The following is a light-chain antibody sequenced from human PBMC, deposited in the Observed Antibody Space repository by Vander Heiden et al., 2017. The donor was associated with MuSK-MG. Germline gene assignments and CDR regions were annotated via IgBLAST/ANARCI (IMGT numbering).Light chain of an antibody. CDR2: KAS. Sequence: DIQMTQSPSTLSASVGDRVTITCRASQSISSWLAWYQQKPGKAPKLLIYKASSLESGVPSRFSGSGSGTEFTLTISSRQPDDFATYYCQHEVISPFTFGQGTQVDIK. V-gene: IGKV1-5*03. CDR1: QSISSW. CDR3: QHEVISPFT. J-gene: IGKJ2*01.